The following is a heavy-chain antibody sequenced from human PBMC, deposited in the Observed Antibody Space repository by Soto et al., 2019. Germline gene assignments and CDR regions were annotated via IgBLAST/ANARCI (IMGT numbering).Heavy chain of an antibody. CDR2: IYPDDSDT. J-gene: IGHJ3*01. CDR3: ARPFYYSSSRDAFDV. CDR1: GFSFKNYW. V-gene: IGHV5-51*01. Sequence: PGESLKISCKGSGFSFKNYWIAWVRQMPGKGLEWMGVIYPDDSDTRYNPSFQGQVTISADKSITTAYLQWRSLKASDTAMYYCARPFYYSSSRDAFDVWGQGTMVTVSS. D-gene: IGHD6-13*01.